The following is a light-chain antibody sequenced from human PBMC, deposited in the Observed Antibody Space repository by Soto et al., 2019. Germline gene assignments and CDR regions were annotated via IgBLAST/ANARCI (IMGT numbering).Light chain of an antibody. CDR1: QSVSSN. CDR2: GAS. CDR3: QHYNNWPPWT. J-gene: IGKJ1*01. Sequence: EIVMTQSPATLSVSPGERATLSCRASQSVSSNLAWYQQKPGQAPRLLIYGASTRATGIPARFSGSGSGIEFTLTISSLQSEDFAVYYCQHYNNWPPWTFGQGTKVDIK. V-gene: IGKV3-15*01.